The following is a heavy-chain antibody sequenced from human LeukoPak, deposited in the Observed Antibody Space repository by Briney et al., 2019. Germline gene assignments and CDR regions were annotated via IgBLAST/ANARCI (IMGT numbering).Heavy chain of an antibody. V-gene: IGHV3-48*02. D-gene: IGHD6-25*01. CDR1: GFTFSSYS. Sequence: GGSLRLSCAASGFTFSSYSMNWVRQAPGKGLEWVSHITASGTAMFYADSVKGRFTISRDNAKNSLYLQMNSLRDEDTAVYYCAREGFRSHSGYYYYHMDVWGQGTTVTVSS. CDR2: ITASGTAM. J-gene: IGHJ6*02. CDR3: AREGFRSHSGYYYYHMDV.